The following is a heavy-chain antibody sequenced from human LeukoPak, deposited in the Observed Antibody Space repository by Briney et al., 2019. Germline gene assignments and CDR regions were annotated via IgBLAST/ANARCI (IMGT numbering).Heavy chain of an antibody. V-gene: IGHV3-23*01. CDR1: GFTFSSYA. J-gene: IGHJ4*02. CDR3: AKGKGSGWLRVYFDY. D-gene: IGHD6-19*01. Sequence: PGGSLRLSCAASGFTFSSYAMSWVRQAPGKGLEWVSAISGSGGSTYYADSVKGRFTISRDKSKNTLYLQMNSLRAEDTAVYYCAKGKGSGWLRVYFDYWGQGTLVTVSS. CDR2: ISGSGGST.